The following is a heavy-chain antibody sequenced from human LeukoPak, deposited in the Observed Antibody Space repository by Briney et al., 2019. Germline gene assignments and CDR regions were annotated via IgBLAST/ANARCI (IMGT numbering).Heavy chain of an antibody. V-gene: IGHV3-33*06. CDR3: AKSGSGWPDY. J-gene: IGHJ4*02. CDR1: GFTFSSYG. CDR2: IWYDGSNK. D-gene: IGHD6-19*01. Sequence: GGSLRLSCAASGFTFSSYGMHWVRQAPGKGLEWVAVIWYDGSNKYYADSVKGRFTISRDNSKNTLYLQMNSLRAEDTAVSYCAKSGSGWPDYWGQGTLVTVSS.